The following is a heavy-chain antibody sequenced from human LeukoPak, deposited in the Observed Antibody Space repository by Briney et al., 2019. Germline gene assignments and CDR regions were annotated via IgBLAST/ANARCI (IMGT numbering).Heavy chain of an antibody. Sequence: GGSLRLSCAASGFALSSHWMTWVRQVPGRGPEWVSAISGSGGSTYYADSVKGRFTISRDNSKSTLYLQMNSLRAEDTAVYYCANSRGASIAAAAADGFDYWGQGTLVTVSS. CDR2: ISGSGGST. D-gene: IGHD6-13*01. V-gene: IGHV3-23*01. CDR3: ANSRGASIAAAAADGFDY. CDR1: GFALSSHW. J-gene: IGHJ4*02.